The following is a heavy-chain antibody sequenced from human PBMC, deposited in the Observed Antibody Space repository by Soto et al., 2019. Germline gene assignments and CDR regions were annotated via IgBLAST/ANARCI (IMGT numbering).Heavy chain of an antibody. V-gene: IGHV3-21*01. J-gene: IGHJ5*02. D-gene: IGHD3-10*01. CDR1: GFTFSSYS. CDR2: ISSSSSYI. Sequence: GGSLRLSCAASGFTFSSYSMNWFRQAPGKGLEWVSSISSSSSYIYYADSVKGRFTISRDNAKNSLYLQMNSLRAEDTAVYYCASSGPITMVRGVIAWFDPWGQGTLVTV. CDR3: ASSGPITMVRGVIAWFDP.